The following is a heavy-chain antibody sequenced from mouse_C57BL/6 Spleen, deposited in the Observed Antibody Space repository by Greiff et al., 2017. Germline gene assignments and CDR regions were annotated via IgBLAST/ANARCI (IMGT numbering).Heavy chain of an antibody. V-gene: IGHV1-69*01. D-gene: IGHD1-1*01. CDR1: GYTFTSYW. CDR3: ARHYGRNYYAMGG. Sequence: QVQLQQPGAELVMPGASVKLSCKASGYTFTSYWMHWVKQRPGQGLEWIGEIDPSDSYTNYNQKFKGKSTLTVDKSSSTAYMQLSSLTSEDSAVYYCARHYGRNYYAMGGWGQGASVTVSS. CDR2: IDPSDSYT. J-gene: IGHJ4*01.